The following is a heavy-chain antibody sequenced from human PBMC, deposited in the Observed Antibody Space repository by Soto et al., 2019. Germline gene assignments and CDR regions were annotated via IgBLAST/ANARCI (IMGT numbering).Heavy chain of an antibody. CDR1: GFTFSSYS. CDR3: ARDLVTELDYGY. J-gene: IGHJ4*02. CDR2: ISSSSTI. V-gene: IGHV3-48*01. D-gene: IGHD3-16*01. Sequence: GGSLRLSCAASGFTFSSYSMNWVRQAPGKGLEWVSYISSSSTIYYTDSVKGRFTISRDNAKNSLYLQMNSLRAEDTAVYYCARDLVTELDYGYWGQGTLVTVSS.